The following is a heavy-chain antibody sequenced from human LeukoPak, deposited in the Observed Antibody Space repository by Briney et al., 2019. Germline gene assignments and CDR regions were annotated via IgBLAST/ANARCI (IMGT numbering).Heavy chain of an antibody. CDR1: GGSISNYY. V-gene: IGHV4-59*01. CDR3: VRGPYGSSISNWFDP. J-gene: IGHJ5*02. D-gene: IGHD3-10*01. Sequence: SETLSLTCTVSGGSISNYYWSWIRQPPGKGLEWIGYIYYSGSTNYNPSLNSRLSMSVDTPKKQFSLKLESVTAADTAVYYCVRGPYGSSISNWFDPWGQGVLVTVSS. CDR2: IYYSGST.